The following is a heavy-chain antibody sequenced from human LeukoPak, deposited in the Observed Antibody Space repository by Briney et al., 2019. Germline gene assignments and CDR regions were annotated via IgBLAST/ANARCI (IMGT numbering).Heavy chain of an antibody. J-gene: IGHJ5*02. CDR3: AKDEYSSSWYGYNWFDP. CDR2: IKSKTDGGTT. CDR1: GFTFSNAW. V-gene: IGHV3-15*01. Sequence: GGSLRLSCAASGFTFSNAWMSWVRQAPGKGLEWVGRIKSKTDGGTTDYAAPVKGRFTISRDDSKNTLYLQMNSLRAEDTAVYYCAKDEYSSSWYGYNWFDPWGQGTLVTVSS. D-gene: IGHD6-13*01.